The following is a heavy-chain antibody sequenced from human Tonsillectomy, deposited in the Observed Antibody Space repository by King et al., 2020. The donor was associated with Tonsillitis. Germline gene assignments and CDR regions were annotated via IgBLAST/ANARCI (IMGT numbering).Heavy chain of an antibody. CDR3: ARAREQVLVSPYDFWSGYLLFYAFDI. CDR2: IIPIFGTA. J-gene: IGHJ3*02. V-gene: IGHV1-69*01. Sequence: VQLVESGAEVKKPGSSVKVSCKASGGTFSSYAISWVRQAPGQGLEWMGGIIPIFGTANYAQKFQGRVTITADESTSTAYMELSSLRSEDTAVYYCARAREQVLVSPYDFWSGYLLFYAFDIWGQGTMVTVSS. CDR1: GGTFSSYA. D-gene: IGHD3-3*01.